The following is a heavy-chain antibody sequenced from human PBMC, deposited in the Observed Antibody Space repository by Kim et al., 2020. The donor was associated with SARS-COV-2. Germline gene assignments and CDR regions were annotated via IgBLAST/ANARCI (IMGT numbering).Heavy chain of an antibody. V-gene: IGHV4-34*01. Sequence: SETLSLTCAVYGGSFSGYYWSWIRQPPGKGLEWIGEINHSGSTNYNPSLKSRVTISVDTSKNQFSLKLSSVTAADTAVFYCARLPYLSGYYYGLDVWGQGTTVTVSS. CDR1: GGSFSGYY. J-gene: IGHJ6*02. CDR3: ARLPYLSGYYYGLDV. D-gene: IGHD1-1*01. CDR2: INHSGST.